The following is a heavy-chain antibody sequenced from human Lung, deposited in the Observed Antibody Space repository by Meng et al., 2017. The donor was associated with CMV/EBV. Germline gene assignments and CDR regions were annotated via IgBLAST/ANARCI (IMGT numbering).Heavy chain of an antibody. CDR1: GFTFRAYN. CDR3: ARGFADGIN. D-gene: IGHD1-14*01. J-gene: IGHJ4*02. V-gene: IGHV3-21*04. Sequence: GGSLRLSCAASGFTFRAYNMNWVRQAPGKGLEWVSAISSTGTYIYYADSVKGRFTISRDNAKSSIDLQMNSLRVEDTAVYYCARGFADGINWCQGTLVTVSS. CDR2: ISSTGTYI.